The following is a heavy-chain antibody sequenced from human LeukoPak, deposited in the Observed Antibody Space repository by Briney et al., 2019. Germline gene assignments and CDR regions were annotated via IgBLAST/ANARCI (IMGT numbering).Heavy chain of an antibody. D-gene: IGHD3-10*02. Sequence: PGGSLRLSCSGFTDSSYEMNWVRQAPGKGLEWVSTISDNGRSTHYADSVKGRFTISRDNSKNTLDLQMNSLKDEDTAIYYCAKDVRPGGGGMDVWGQGTTVTVSS. CDR3: AKDVRPGGGGMDV. CDR2: ISDNGRST. J-gene: IGHJ6*02. V-gene: IGHV3-23*01. CDR1: GFTDSSYE.